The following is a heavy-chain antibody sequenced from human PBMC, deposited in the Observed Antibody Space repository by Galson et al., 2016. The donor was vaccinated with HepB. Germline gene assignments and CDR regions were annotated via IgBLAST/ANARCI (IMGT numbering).Heavy chain of an antibody. D-gene: IGHD5-18*01. V-gene: IGHV6-1*01. J-gene: IGHJ6*02. CDR3: ARAIHLGRGMDV. Sequence: CAISGDSVSNNAAAWIWIRQSPSRGLEWLGRTYYRSQWDSDYAVSVKSRITIYLDTSKNLFSLQLNSVTPEDTAVYYCARAIHLGRGMDVWGQGTTVTVSS. CDR1: GDSVSNNAAA. CDR2: TYYRSQWDS.